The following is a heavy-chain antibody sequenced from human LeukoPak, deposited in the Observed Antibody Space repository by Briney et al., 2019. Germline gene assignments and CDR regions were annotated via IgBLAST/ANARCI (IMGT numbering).Heavy chain of an antibody. Sequence: GGSLRLSCATSGFTFSNYGMHWVRQAPGKGLEWVAFIRYDGSNEYYADFVKGRLTISRDNSKNTLYLQMNSLRAEDTAVYYCAKGGDSSSPSSYYYYMDVWGKGTTVTVSS. CDR3: AKGGDSSSPSSYYYYMDV. J-gene: IGHJ6*03. CDR2: IRYDGSNE. CDR1: GFTFSNYG. D-gene: IGHD6-6*01. V-gene: IGHV3-30*02.